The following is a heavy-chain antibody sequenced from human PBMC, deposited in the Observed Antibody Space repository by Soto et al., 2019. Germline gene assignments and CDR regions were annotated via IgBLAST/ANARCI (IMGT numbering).Heavy chain of an antibody. CDR1: GYTFTSYG. J-gene: IGHJ5*02. D-gene: IGHD3-3*01. CDR3: ARDARRFLEWLFNWFAP. V-gene: IGHV1-18*01. CDR2: ISAYNGNT. Sequence: ASVKVSCKASGYTFTSYGISWVRQAPGQGLEWMGWISAYNGNTNYAQKLQGRVTMTTDTSTSTAYMELRSLRSDDTAVYYCARDARRFLEWLFNWFAPWGQGTLVTVSS.